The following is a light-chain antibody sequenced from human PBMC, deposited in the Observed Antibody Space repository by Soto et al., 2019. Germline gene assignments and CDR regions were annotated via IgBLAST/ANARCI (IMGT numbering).Light chain of an antibody. Sequence: QAVVTQEPSLTVSPGGTVTLTCGSSTGTVTSGHYPYWFQQKPGQAPRTLIYDTSKKHFWTPARFSGSLLGGKAALTLSGAQPEDEADYYCLLSYSGARVFGGGTSSPS. CDR2: DTS. J-gene: IGLJ3*02. V-gene: IGLV7-46*01. CDR1: TGTVTSGHY. CDR3: LLSYSGARV.